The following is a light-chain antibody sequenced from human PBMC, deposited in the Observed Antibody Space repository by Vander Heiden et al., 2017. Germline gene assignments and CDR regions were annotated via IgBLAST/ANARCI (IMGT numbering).Light chain of an antibody. CDR1: SSNIGNNA. J-gene: IGLJ2*01. V-gene: IGLV1-36*01. CDR3: AAWDDSLNGHVV. CDR2: YDD. Sequence: SVLHQPPSVSEPRRQRVTISCSGSSSNIGNNAVNWYQQLPGKAPKLLIYYDDLLPSGVSDRFSGSKSGTSASLAISGLQSEDEADYYCAAWDDSLNGHVVFGGGTKLTVL.